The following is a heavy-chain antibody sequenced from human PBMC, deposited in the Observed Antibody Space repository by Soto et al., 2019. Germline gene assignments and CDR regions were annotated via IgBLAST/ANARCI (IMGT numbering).Heavy chain of an antibody. D-gene: IGHD2-2*02. V-gene: IGHV3-23*01. J-gene: IGHJ6*02. CDR3: ATRRDTSYYYYGMDV. CDR1: GFTFSTYA. CDR2: ISGNGDNT. Sequence: EVQLLESGGGLVQPGGSLRLSCAASGFTFSTYAMTWVRQAPGKGLEWVSAISGNGDNTYYADSAKGRFTISRDNSKNTLFLRMNGLRPEDTAVYYCATRRDTSYYYYGMDVWGQGTTVTVSS.